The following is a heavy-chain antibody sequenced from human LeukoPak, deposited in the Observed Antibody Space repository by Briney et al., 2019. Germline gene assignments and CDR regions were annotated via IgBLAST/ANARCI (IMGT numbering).Heavy chain of an antibody. J-gene: IGHJ3*02. CDR1: GFTFSSYA. CDR2: ISGSGGST. CDR3: AKGIVVVVAATDAFDI. Sequence: GGSLRLSCAASGFTFSSYAMSWVRQAPGKGLEWVSAISGSGGSTYYADSVKGRFTISRNNSKNTLYLQMNSLRAEDTAVYYCAKGIVVVVAATDAFDIWGQGTMVTVSS. V-gene: IGHV3-23*01. D-gene: IGHD2-15*01.